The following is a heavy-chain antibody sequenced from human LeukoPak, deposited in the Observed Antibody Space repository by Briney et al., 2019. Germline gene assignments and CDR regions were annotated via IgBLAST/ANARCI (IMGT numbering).Heavy chain of an antibody. V-gene: IGHV3-23*01. D-gene: IGHD1-26*01. J-gene: IGHJ4*02. CDR2: INPSGDST. CDR1: GFTFSSYW. Sequence: QPGGSLRLSCAASGFTFSSYWMHWVRQAPGRGLEWVSAINPSGDSTYYADSVKGRFTISRDNSKNTLYLQMNSLRAEDTAVYFCAKAGSHSYFDYWGQGTLVTVSA. CDR3: AKAGSHSYFDY.